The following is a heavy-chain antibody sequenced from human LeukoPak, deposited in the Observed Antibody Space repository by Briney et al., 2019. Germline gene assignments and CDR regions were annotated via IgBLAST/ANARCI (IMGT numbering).Heavy chain of an antibody. Sequence: GGSLRLSCAASGFTFSDYYMSWIRQAPRKGLEWVSTISGSGGSTYYADSVKGRFTISRDNSKNTLYLQMNSLRDEDTAVYYCAKPMTTVTTSAFDIWGQGTMVTVSS. D-gene: IGHD4-17*01. CDR3: AKPMTTVTTSAFDI. J-gene: IGHJ3*02. CDR1: GFTFSDYY. CDR2: ISGSGGST. V-gene: IGHV3-23*01.